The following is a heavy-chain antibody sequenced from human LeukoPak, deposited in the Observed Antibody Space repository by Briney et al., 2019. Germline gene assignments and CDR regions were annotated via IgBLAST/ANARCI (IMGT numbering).Heavy chain of an antibody. V-gene: IGHV4-34*01. CDR3: AKNGQSGFSFDP. CDR1: GGSFSDYS. Sequence: SETLSLTCAVYGGSFSDYSWSWLRQTPEKGLEWIGEINHSGSTNYNPSLKSRVIMSVDTSKNQFSVKLSSVTAADTAVYYCAKNGQSGFSFDPWGQGTLVTVSS. J-gene: IGHJ5*02. D-gene: IGHD2-8*01. CDR2: INHSGST.